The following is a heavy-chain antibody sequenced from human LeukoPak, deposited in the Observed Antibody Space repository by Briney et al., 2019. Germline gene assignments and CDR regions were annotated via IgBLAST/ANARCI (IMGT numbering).Heavy chain of an antibody. V-gene: IGHV3-23*01. CDR2: ISGSGGST. D-gene: IGHD7-27*01. J-gene: IGHJ3*02. CDR3: ARDHTGDSAFDI. CDR1: GFTFSSYA. Sequence: PGGSLRLSCAASGFTFSSYAMSWVRQAPGKGLEWVSAISGSGGSTYYADSVKGRFTISRDNSKNTLYLQMNSLRAEDTAVYYCARDHTGDSAFDIWGQGTMVTVSS.